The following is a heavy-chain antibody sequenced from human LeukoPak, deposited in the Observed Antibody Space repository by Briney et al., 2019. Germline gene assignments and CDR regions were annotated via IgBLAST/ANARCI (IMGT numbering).Heavy chain of an antibody. Sequence: SGTLSLTCTVSGGSISSGSYYWSWIRQPPGNGLEWIGYIYYRGSTNYNPSLKSRVTISVDTSKNQFSLKLSSVTAADTAVYYCVRGLYSSGWNGYYYYMDVWGKGTTVTISS. CDR3: VRGLYSSGWNGYYYYMDV. D-gene: IGHD6-19*01. J-gene: IGHJ6*03. V-gene: IGHV4-61*01. CDR2: IYYRGST. CDR1: GGSISSGSYY.